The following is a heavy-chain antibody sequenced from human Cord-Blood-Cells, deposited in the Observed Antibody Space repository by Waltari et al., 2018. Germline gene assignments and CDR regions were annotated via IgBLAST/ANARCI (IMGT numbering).Heavy chain of an antibody. Sequence: EVQLVESGGGLVKLGGSLRLSGAASGFTFSSYSMNWVRQAPGKGLEWVSSISSSSSYIYYADSVKGRFTISRDNAKNSLYLQMNSLRAEDTAVYYCARDGSIWDAFDIWGQGTMVTVSS. CDR2: ISSSSSYI. J-gene: IGHJ3*02. D-gene: IGHD2-2*03. V-gene: IGHV3-21*01. CDR3: ARDGSIWDAFDI. CDR1: GFTFSSYS.